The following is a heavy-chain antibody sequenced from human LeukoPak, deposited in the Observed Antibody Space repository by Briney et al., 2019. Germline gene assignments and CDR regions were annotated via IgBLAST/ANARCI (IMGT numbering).Heavy chain of an antibody. CDR2: SYYSGST. J-gene: IGHJ6*03. CDR3: ARVYVVVGPAATLSHYYYYYYMDV. V-gene: IGHV4-59*11. Sequence: PSETLSVTCTVSGGSLSKHLWSWIRQPARKGLEGVGYSYYSGSTNYNPSLKNRVTISVDKSKNHFYLKLSSVTAADTVVYYCARVYVVVGPAATLSHYYYYYYMDVWGKGTTVTVSS. D-gene: IGHD2-2*01. CDR1: GGSLSKHL.